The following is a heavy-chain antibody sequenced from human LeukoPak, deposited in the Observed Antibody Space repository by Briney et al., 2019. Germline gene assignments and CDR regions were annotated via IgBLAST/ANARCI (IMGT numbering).Heavy chain of an antibody. CDR3: AKDREAANHDY. CDR2: ISGSGGST. J-gene: IGHJ4*02. D-gene: IGHD6-25*01. V-gene: IGHV3-23*01. CDR1: GFTLSSYA. Sequence: PGGSLRLSCAASGFTLSSYAMSWVRQAPGKGREWGSAISGSGGSTYYADSVKGRFTISRDNSKNTLSLQMNSLRAEDTAVYYCAKDREAANHDYWGQGTLVTVSS.